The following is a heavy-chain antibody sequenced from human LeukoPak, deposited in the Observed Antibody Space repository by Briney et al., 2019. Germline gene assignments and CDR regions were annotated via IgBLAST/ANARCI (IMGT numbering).Heavy chain of an antibody. Sequence: GGSLRLSCAASGFTFSSYAMSWVRQAPGKGLEWVSAISGSGGSTYYADSVKGRFTISRDNSKNTLYLQMNSLRAEDTAVYYCARDGRGGGYMDVWGKGTTVTVSS. V-gene: IGHV3-23*01. CDR2: ISGSGGST. D-gene: IGHD2-21*01. CDR3: ARDGRGGGYMDV. J-gene: IGHJ6*03. CDR1: GFTFSSYA.